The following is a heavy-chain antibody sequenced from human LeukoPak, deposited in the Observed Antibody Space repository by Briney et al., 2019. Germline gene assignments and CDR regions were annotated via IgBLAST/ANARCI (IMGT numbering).Heavy chain of an antibody. CDR2: IYYSGST. D-gene: IGHD1-26*01. J-gene: IGHJ2*01. Sequence: SETLSRACTVSGGSISSYYWSWIRQPPGMELEWIGCIYYSGSTNYNPSLKSQITISVDTSKDQFSLRLTSVTAADTAVYYCARGFLGDRYFPLWGRGTLVTVSS. CDR3: ARGFLGDRYFPL. V-gene: IGHV4-59*01. CDR1: GGSISSYY.